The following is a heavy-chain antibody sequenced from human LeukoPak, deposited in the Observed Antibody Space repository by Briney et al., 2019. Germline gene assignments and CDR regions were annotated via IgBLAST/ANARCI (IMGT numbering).Heavy chain of an antibody. V-gene: IGHV3-48*02. Sequence: GGSLRLSCAASGFTFSSYSMNWVRQAPGKGLEWVSYISSSSSTIYYADSVKGRFTISRDNAKNSLYLQMNSLRDEDTAVYYCARSVLAYCGGDCFRPEYCFDYWGQGTLVTVSS. D-gene: IGHD2-21*02. CDR3: ARSVLAYCGGDCFRPEYCFDY. CDR2: ISSSSSTI. CDR1: GFTFSSYS. J-gene: IGHJ4*02.